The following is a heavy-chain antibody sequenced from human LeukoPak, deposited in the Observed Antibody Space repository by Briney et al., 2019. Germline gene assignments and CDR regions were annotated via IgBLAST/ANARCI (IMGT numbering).Heavy chain of an antibody. CDR1: GGSISSGGYY. CDR3: ARDSGVSGHDAFDI. V-gene: IGHV4-31*03. J-gene: IGHJ3*02. Sequence: SETLSLTCTVSGGSISSGGYYWSWLRQHPGKGLEWIGYIYYSGSTYYNPSLKSRVTISVDTSKNQFSLKLSSVTAADTAVYYCARDSGVSGHDAFDIWGQGTMVTVSS. D-gene: IGHD2-15*01. CDR2: IYYSGST.